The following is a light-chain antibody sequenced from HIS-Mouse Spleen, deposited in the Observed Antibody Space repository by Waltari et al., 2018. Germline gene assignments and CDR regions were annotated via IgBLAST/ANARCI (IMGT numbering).Light chain of an antibody. J-gene: IGKJ1*01. V-gene: IGKV3-15*01. CDR1: QSVSSN. Sequence: DIVMTQSPATLSVSPGERATLSCRASQSVSSNLAWYQQKPGQAPRLLIYGPSTRATGIPARFSGSGSGTEFTLTISSMQSEDFAVYYCQQYNNWPPVTFGQGTKVEIK. CDR3: QQYNNWPPVT. CDR2: GPS.